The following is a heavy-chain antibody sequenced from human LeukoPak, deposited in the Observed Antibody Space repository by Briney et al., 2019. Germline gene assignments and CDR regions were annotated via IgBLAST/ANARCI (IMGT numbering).Heavy chain of an antibody. J-gene: IGHJ4*02. CDR2: IDNDGRKI. V-gene: IGHV3-74*01. Sequence: GGSLRLSWAASGFTFREYWMQWVRQAAGRGPVWVSRIDNDGRKITYAAPVKGRFTIARDNAKNTLFLQLNSLRAEDTAVYYCAREWLNSGSLTEYWGQGALVTVSS. CDR3: AREWLNSGSLTEY. CDR1: GFTFREYW. D-gene: IGHD1-26*01.